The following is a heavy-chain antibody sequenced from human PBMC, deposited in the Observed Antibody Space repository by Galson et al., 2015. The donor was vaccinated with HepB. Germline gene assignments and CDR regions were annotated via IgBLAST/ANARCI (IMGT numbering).Heavy chain of an antibody. CDR3: ARHLYLRRGWLQSGDWFDP. D-gene: IGHD5-24*01. V-gene: IGHV5-10-1*01. CDR1: GYSFTSYW. CDR2: IDPSDSYT. J-gene: IGHJ5*02. Sequence: QSGAEVKKPGESLRISCKGSGYSFTSYWISWVRQMPGKGLEWMGRIDPSDSYTNYSPSFQGHVTISADKSISTAYLQWSSLKASDTAMYYCARHLYLRRGWLQSGDWFDPWGQGTLVTVSS.